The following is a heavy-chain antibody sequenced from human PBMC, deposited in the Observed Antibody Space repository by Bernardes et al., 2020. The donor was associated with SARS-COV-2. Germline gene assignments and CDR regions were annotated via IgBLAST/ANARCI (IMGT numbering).Heavy chain of an antibody. CDR2: ISGSTTYI. Sequence: GGSLRLSCAASGFTFPSYYMTWVRQAPGKGLEWVSSISGSTTYIYYANSVRGRFTISRDNAKDSLYLEMNNLRVEDTAVYYCAREVGTVPAAKDYFDSWGQGTLVTVSS. CDR1: GFTFPSYY. J-gene: IGHJ4*02. V-gene: IGHV3-21*01. CDR3: AREVGTVPAAKDYFDS. D-gene: IGHD2-2*01.